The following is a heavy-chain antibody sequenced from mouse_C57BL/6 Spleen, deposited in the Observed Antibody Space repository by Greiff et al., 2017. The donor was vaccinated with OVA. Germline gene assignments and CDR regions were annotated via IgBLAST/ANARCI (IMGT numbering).Heavy chain of an antibody. V-gene: IGHV1-61*01. D-gene: IGHD1-1*01. Sequence: QVQLQQPGAELVRPGSSVKLSCKASGYTFTSYWMDWVKQRPGQGLEWIGNIYPSDSETHYNQKFKDKATLTVDKSSSTAYMQLSSLTSEDSAVYYCAREGFYYYGSSLDYWGQGTTLTVSS. CDR1: GYTFTSYW. J-gene: IGHJ2*01. CDR3: AREGFYYYGSSLDY. CDR2: IYPSDSET.